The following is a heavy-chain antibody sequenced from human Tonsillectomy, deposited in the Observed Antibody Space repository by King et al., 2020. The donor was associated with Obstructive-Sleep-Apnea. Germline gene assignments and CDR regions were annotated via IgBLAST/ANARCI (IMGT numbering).Heavy chain of an antibody. CDR2: MFTSGST. Sequence: QVQLQESGPGLVKPSETLSLTCTVSGGSISSYSWAWIRQPAGEGLEWIGRMFTSGSTHCNPSLKSRVTMSVDTSKNQFSLKLSSVTAADTAVYYCARDVPYDWLVPYYYYGMDVWGQGTTVTVSS. D-gene: IGHD3-9*01. J-gene: IGHJ6*02. CDR1: GGSISSYS. V-gene: IGHV4-4*07. CDR3: ARDVPYDWLVPYYYYGMDV.